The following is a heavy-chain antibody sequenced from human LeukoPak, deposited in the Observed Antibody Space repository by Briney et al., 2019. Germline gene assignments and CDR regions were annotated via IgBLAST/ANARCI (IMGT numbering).Heavy chain of an antibody. Sequence: SETLSLTCTVSGGSISRYYWSWIRQPPGKGLEWIAYIHYTGSTNYNPSLKSRVTISMYTSKNQFSLKLTSVTASDTAVYYCARLDGNWNYFDYWGQGTLVTVSS. CDR2: IHYTGST. D-gene: IGHD1-20*01. CDR1: GGSISRYY. V-gene: IGHV4-59*08. J-gene: IGHJ4*02. CDR3: ARLDGNWNYFDY.